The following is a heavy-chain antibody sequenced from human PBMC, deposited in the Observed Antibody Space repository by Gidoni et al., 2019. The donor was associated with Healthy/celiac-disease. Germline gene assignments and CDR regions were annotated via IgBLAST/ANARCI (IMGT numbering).Heavy chain of an antibody. CDR1: GFTFSSYW. V-gene: IGHV3-74*01. J-gene: IGHJ4*02. D-gene: IGHD5-12*01. Sequence: EVQLVESGGGLVQPGGYMRLSCAASGFTFSSYWMHWVLQAPGKGLVWVSRINCDGSSTSYADSVKGRFTISRYNAKNTLYLQMNSLRAEDTAVYYCARGMVATGAYWGQGTLVTVSS. CDR2: INCDGSST. CDR3: ARGMVATGAY.